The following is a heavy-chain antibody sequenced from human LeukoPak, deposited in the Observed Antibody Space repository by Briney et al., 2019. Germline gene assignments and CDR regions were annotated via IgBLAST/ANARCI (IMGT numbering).Heavy chain of an antibody. CDR1: GFTFSSYS. D-gene: IGHD5-18*01. CDR3: ARDRLGSRDTIMAARFDY. Sequence: PGGSLRLSCAASGFTFSSYSMNWVRQAPGKGLEWVSSISSSSSYIYYADSVKGRFTISRDNAKNSLYLQMNSLRAEDTAVYYCARDRLGSRDTIMAARFDYWGQGTLVTVSS. V-gene: IGHV3-21*01. CDR2: ISSSSSYI. J-gene: IGHJ4*02.